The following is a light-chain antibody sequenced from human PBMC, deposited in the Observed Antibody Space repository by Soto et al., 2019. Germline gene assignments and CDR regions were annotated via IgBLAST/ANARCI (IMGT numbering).Light chain of an antibody. CDR1: QGIRND. J-gene: IGKJ5*01. CDR3: QQYNSFSLIT. CDR2: AAS. V-gene: IGKV1-17*02. Sequence: IQMTQSPSSLSASVGDRVTITCRASQGIRNDLGWYQQKPGKAPKLLIYAASSLQSGVPSRFSGTGSGTEFTLTISNLQPDDFATYFCQQYNSFSLITFGQGTRLEIK.